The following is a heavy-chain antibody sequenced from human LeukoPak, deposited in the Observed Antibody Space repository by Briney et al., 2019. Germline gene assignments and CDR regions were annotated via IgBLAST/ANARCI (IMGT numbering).Heavy chain of an antibody. CDR2: ITDDATT. J-gene: IGHJ4*02. Sequence: PGGSLRLSCAASGFTFSSAWMHWVRQAPGTGLVWASRITDDATTTYADSVRGRFTISRDNAKNILYLQMNGLRAEDTAVYYCVRDRVGPDYWGQGTLVTVSS. CDR1: GFTFSSAW. V-gene: IGHV3-74*01. CDR3: VRDRVGPDY. D-gene: IGHD1-26*01.